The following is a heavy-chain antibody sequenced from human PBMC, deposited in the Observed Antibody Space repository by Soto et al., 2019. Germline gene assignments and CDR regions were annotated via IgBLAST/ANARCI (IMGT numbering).Heavy chain of an antibody. CDR1: GGTFSSYA. D-gene: IGHD3-9*01. CDR2: IITIFGTA. Sequence: QVQLVQSGAEVKKPGSSVKVSCKASGGTFSSYAISWVRQAPGQGLEWMGGIITIFGTANYAKKFQGRVTITEDATTRAAYTELSRLRSEDTAVYYCARDKLGGMATTGPDFEDYWGQGTLVTVSS. V-gene: IGHV1-69*01. CDR3: ARDKLGGMATTGPDFEDY. J-gene: IGHJ4*02.